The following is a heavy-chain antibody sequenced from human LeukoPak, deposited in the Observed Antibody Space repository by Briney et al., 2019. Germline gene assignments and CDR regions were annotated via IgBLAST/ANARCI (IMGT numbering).Heavy chain of an antibody. D-gene: IGHD4-23*01. CDR1: GFIFSSYV. CDR2: ISGSGGST. Sequence: GGSLRLSCAASGFIFSSYVMSWVRQAPGKGLEWVSVISGSGGSTYYADSVKGRFTISRDNSKNTLYLQMNSLRAEDTAVYYCAKNDYGGSPVAIDYWGQGALVTVSS. CDR3: AKNDYGGSPVAIDY. V-gene: IGHV3-23*01. J-gene: IGHJ4*02.